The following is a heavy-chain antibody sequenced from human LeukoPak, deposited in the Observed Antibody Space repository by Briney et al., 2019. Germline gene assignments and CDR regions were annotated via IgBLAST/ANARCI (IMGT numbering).Heavy chain of an antibody. CDR1: GFTFSSYA. CDR3: ARDDYSFDY. J-gene: IGHJ4*02. Sequence: PGGSLRLSCAASGFTFSSYAMHWVRQAPGKGLEWVAVISYDGSNKYYADSVKGRFTISRDNSKNTLYLQMNSLRAEDTAVYYCARDDYSFDYWGQGTLVTVSS. V-gene: IGHV3-30-3*01. CDR2: ISYDGSNK. D-gene: IGHD3-16*01.